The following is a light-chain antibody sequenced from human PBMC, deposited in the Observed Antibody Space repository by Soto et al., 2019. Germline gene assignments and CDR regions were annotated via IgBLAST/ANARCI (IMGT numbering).Light chain of an antibody. CDR3: QVWDIVTSRRI. V-gene: IGLV3-21*02. J-gene: IGLJ2*01. CDR1: NIETKT. Sequence: VLTQPPSVSVAPGQTASLACGGDNIETKTVHWYQQRPGQAPVLVVYDDRDRPSGIPERFSGSNSGHTATLTISRVEAGDEADYYCQVWDIVTSRRIFGGGTKVTVL. CDR2: DDR.